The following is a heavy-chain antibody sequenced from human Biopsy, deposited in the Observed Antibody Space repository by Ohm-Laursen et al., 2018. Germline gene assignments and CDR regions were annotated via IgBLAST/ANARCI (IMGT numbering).Heavy chain of an antibody. J-gene: IGHJ6*02. CDR1: GITVNDHY. V-gene: IGHV3-53*01. Sequence: SLRLSCTASGITVNDHYMSWVRQAPGKGLEWVSSLHDRGVTYYADSVKGRVTISGDNSKNTLYLQMNGLRAEDTAVYFCQGGHLPPGQFYGVDAWGQGTTVTVSS. D-gene: IGHD3-16*01. CDR3: QGGHLPPGQFYGVDA. CDR2: LHDRGVT.